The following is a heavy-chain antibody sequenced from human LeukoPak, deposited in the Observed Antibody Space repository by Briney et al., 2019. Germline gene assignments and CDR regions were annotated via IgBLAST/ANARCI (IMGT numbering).Heavy chain of an antibody. CDR3: AREWDDYHTSYYFDD. Sequence: KTSGTLSLTCAVSGGSISSSNWWSWVRQPPGKGLEWIGEIYHSGSTNYNPSLKSRVTISVDKSKNQFSLKLSSVTAADTAVYYCAREWDDYHTSYYFDDWGQGTLVTVSS. V-gene: IGHV4-4*02. CDR1: GGSISSSNW. D-gene: IGHD4-11*01. CDR2: IYHSGST. J-gene: IGHJ4*02.